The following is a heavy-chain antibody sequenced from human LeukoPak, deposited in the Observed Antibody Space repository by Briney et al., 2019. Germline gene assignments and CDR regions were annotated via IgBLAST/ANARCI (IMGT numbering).Heavy chain of an antibody. D-gene: IGHD2-21*01. CDR3: ARDIVVVPAVEAEDC. Sequence: GASVKVSCKASGYIFTDYYLHWVRQAPGQGLEWMGWINPNSGLTNYAKRFQDRVTMTADTSVSTAYMQLTRLTSGDSAVYYCARDIVVVPAVEAEDCWGQGTLVTVTS. CDR2: INPNSGLT. J-gene: IGHJ4*02. CDR1: GYIFTDYY. V-gene: IGHV1-2*02.